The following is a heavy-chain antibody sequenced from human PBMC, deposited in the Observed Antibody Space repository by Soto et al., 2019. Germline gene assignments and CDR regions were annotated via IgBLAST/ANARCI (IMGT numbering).Heavy chain of an antibody. CDR2: IYYTGNT. V-gene: IGHV4-59*11. CDR3: AREPRQGDRIYYFDY. D-gene: IGHD2-21*02. Sequence: PSETLSLTCTVSGGSMSSSHYWTWIRQSPGRGLEWIGYIYYTGNTNYNPSLKSRVTISLDMSKNQFSLKLSSVTTADTAVYYCAREPRQGDRIYYFDYWSQGTPVTVSS. J-gene: IGHJ4*02. CDR1: GGSMSSSHY.